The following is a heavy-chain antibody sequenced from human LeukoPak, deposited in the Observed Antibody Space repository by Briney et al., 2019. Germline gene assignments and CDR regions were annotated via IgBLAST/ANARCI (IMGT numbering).Heavy chain of an antibody. CDR1: GGTFSSYA. V-gene: IGHV1-69*05. D-gene: IGHD1-26*01. CDR2: IIPIFGTA. J-gene: IGHJ3*02. CDR3: AGPPPYSGSYPDAFDI. Sequence: ASVKVSCKASGGTFSSYAISWVRQAPGQGLEWMGGIIPIFGTANYAQKFQGRVTITTDESTSTAYMELSSLRSEDTAVYYCAGPPPYSGSYPDAFDIWGQGTMVTVSS.